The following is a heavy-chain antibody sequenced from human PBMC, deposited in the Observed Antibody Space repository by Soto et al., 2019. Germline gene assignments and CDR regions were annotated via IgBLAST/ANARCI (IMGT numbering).Heavy chain of an antibody. D-gene: IGHD4-17*01. CDR3: AAEVVRTVTTPQIN. V-gene: IGHV1-58*02. CDR2: IVVGSGNT. J-gene: IGHJ4*02. CDR1: GFTFTSSA. Sequence: QMQLVQSGPEVKKPGTSVKVSCKASGFTFTSSAMQWVRQARGQRLEWIGWIVVGSGNTNYAQKVQERVTINRDMSTSTAYMELSSLRSEDTAVYYCAAEVVRTVTTPQINWGQGTLVTVSS.